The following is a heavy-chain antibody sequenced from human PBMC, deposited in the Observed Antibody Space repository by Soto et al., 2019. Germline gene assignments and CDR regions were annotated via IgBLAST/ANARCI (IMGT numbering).Heavy chain of an antibody. V-gene: IGHV4-31*03. CDR3: ARQSFSTSSSFFFDY. CDR2: IYYSGST. J-gene: IGHJ4*02. Sequence: SETLSLTCTVSGGSISSGGYYWSWIRQHPGKGLEWIGYIYYSGSTYYNPSLKSRVTISVDTSKNQFSLKLSSVTAADTAVYYCARQSFSTSSSFFFDYWGQGTLVTVSS. CDR1: GGSISSGGYY. D-gene: IGHD6-6*01.